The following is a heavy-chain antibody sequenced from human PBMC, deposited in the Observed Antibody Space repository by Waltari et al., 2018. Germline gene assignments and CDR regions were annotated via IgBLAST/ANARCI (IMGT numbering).Heavy chain of an antibody. CDR2: IDPRPHGT. CDR1: GYIFTAYY. CDR3: VTSSGIRNLDR. J-gene: IGHJ5*02. D-gene: IGHD1-1*01. V-gene: IGHV1-69-2*01. Sequence: EVQLVQSGAEVKRPGSTVKISCKTSGYIFTAYYLHWVQQVPGKGPVWMGRIDPRPHGTKYVDKFRDRVIITADTSTDTSYMEMSSLTSEDTAIYYCVTSSGIRNLDRWGQGTLVTVAS.